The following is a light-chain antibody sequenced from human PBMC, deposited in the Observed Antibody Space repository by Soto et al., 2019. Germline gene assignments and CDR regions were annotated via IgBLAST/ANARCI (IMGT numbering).Light chain of an antibody. V-gene: IGKV1-27*01. CDR3: HKYNHAPT. CDR1: QAISSY. Sequence: DRQWTQSPSSLSASVGDRVTITCRASQAISSYLAWYQQKPGKVPELLIYATSTLQSGAPSRFSGSGSGTDFTLSISSLQPEDVATYYCHKYNHAPTFGGGTKVEIK. CDR2: ATS. J-gene: IGKJ4*01.